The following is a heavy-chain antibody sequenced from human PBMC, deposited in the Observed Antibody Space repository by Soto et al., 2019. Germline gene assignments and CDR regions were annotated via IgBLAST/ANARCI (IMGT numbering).Heavy chain of an antibody. J-gene: IGHJ5*02. V-gene: IGHV4-59*01. D-gene: IGHD3-10*01. CDR3: ATSNSTCPGCYS. Sequence: QVQLQESGPGLVKPSETLSLTCIVSGVSISSGYCTWIRQSPGKGLEWIGYIPHRGLRHYRASLQSRLTASVETSNNQFSLNLTSVTAADTAIYYCATSNSTCPGCYSWGQGTPVTVSS. CDR2: IPHRGLR. CDR1: GVSISSGY.